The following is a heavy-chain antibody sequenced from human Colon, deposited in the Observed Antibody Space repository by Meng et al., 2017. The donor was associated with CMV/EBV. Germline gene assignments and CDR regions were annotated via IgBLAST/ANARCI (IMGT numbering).Heavy chain of an antibody. J-gene: IGHJ4*02. CDR3: AREGYSNFDY. Sequence: RGSLRLSCAASGLTFNGYGLHWVRQAPGKGLEWVAFIGSDGSIKRYADSVKGRLTISRDNSKNTLWLQMHSLRLEDTALYYCAREGYSNFDYWGQGTLVTVSS. CDR2: IGSDGSIK. D-gene: IGHD4-11*01. CDR1: GLTFNGYG. V-gene: IGHV3-30*02.